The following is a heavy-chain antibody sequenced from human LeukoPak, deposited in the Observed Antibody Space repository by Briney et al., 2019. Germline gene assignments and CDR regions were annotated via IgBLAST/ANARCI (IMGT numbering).Heavy chain of an antibody. CDR1: GYTFTGYY. CDR3: AKSDSSSWEFQH. J-gene: IGHJ1*01. V-gene: IGHV1-2*02. CDR2: INPNSGGT. D-gene: IGHD6-13*01. Sequence: ASVKVSCKASGYTFTGYYMHWVRQAPGQGLEWMGWINPNSGGTNYAQKFQGRVTMTRDTSISTAYMELSRLRSDDTAVYYCAKSDSSSWEFQHWGQGTLVTVSS.